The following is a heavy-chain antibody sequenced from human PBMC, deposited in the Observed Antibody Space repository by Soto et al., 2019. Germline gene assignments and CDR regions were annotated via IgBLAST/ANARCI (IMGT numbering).Heavy chain of an antibody. CDR3: ARAVGYSYGCPDY. Sequence: QVQLVESGGGVVQPGRSLRLSCAASGFTFSSYAMHWVRQAPGKGLEWVAVISYDGCNKYYADSVKGRFTISRDNSKNTLYLQMNSLRAEDTAVYYCARAVGYSYGCPDYWGQGTLVTVSS. V-gene: IGHV3-30-3*01. D-gene: IGHD5-18*01. J-gene: IGHJ4*02. CDR1: GFTFSSYA. CDR2: ISYDGCNK.